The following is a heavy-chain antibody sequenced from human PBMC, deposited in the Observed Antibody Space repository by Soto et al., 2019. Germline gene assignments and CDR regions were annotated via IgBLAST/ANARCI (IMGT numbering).Heavy chain of an antibody. J-gene: IGHJ4*02. CDR3: VRGPLDSTGYSYRGFDY. D-gene: IGHD3-22*01. Sequence: SETLSLTCTVSGGSISYYYWSWIRQPPGKGLEWIAYIYYDGYTTYNPSLKSRVTISVDMSRNQFSLQMRSVTAADTAMYYCVRGPLDSTGYSYRGFDYWGQGALVTVSS. V-gene: IGHV4-59*01. CDR1: GGSISYYY. CDR2: IYYDGYT.